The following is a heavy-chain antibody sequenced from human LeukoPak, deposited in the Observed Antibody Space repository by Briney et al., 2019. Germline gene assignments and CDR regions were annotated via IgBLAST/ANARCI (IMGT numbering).Heavy chain of an antibody. V-gene: IGHV4-34*01. D-gene: IGHD5-12*01. CDR2: INHSGST. Sequence: SETLSLTCAVYGGSFSGYYWCWIRQPPGKGLEWIGEINHSGSTNYNPSLKSRVTISINTSKNQFSLKLSSVTAADTAVYYCARRNGQDIVATFRRRYYFDYWGQGTLVTVSS. CDR3: ARRNGQDIVATFRRRYYFDY. CDR1: GGSFSGYY. J-gene: IGHJ4*02.